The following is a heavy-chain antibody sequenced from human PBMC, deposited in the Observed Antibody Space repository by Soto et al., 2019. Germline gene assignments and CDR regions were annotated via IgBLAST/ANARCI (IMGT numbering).Heavy chain of an antibody. J-gene: IGHJ5*02. CDR2: IFSNDEK. Sequence: KESGPVLVKPTETLTLTCTVSGFSLSNAGLGVSWIRQPPGKALEWLAHIFSNDEKSYSTSLKSRLTISKDTSKSQVVLIMTNMHPVDTATYYCASTYSTSWYWFDPWGQGTLVTVSS. CDR1: GFSLSNAGLG. D-gene: IGHD6-13*01. V-gene: IGHV2-26*04. CDR3: ASTYSTSWYWFDP.